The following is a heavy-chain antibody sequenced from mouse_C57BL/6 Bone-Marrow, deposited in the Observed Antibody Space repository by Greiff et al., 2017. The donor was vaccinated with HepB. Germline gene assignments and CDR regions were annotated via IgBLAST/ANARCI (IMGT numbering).Heavy chain of an antibody. CDR3: ARYGSSLYYAMDY. CDR2: ISSGSSTI. J-gene: IGHJ4*01. V-gene: IGHV5-17*01. CDR1: GFTFSDYG. Sequence: DVKLVESGGGLVKPGGSLKLSCAASGFTFSDYGMHWVRQAPEKGLEWVAYISSGSSTIYYADTVKGRFTISRDNAKNTQFLQMTSLRSEDTAMYYCARYGSSLYYAMDYWGQGTSVTVSS. D-gene: IGHD1-1*01.